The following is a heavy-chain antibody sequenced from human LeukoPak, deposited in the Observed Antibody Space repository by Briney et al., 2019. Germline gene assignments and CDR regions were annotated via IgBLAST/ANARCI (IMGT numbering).Heavy chain of an antibody. CDR3: ARVANAYYYSYMDV. CDR1: GFTFSSYS. Sequence: GGSLRLSRAASGFTFSSYSMNWVRQAPGKGLEWVSSISSSSSYIYYADSVKGRFTISRDNAKNSLYLQMNSLRAEDTAVYYCARVANAYYYSYMDVWGKGTTVTVSS. V-gene: IGHV3-21*01. CDR2: ISSSSSYI. J-gene: IGHJ6*03.